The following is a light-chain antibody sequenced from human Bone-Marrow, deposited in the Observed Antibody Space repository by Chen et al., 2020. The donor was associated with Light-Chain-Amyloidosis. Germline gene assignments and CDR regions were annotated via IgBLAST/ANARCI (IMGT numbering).Light chain of an antibody. J-gene: IGKJ1*01. Sequence: EIVMTQSPATLSGSPGEGATLSCRASQSVNRNLAWYQQKPGQAPRLLIYGSSTGATGIPARFSGRGSGTEFTLTITSMQSEDFAVYYCQQYNDWPRTFGQGTRVEIK. CDR3: QQYNDWPRT. V-gene: IGKV3-15*01. CDR1: QSVNRN. CDR2: GSS.